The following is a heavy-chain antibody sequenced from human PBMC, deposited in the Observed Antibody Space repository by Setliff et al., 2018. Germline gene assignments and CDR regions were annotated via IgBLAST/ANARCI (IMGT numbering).Heavy chain of an antibody. Sequence: PSETLSLTCAVYGGSFSGYYWSWIRQPPGKGLEWIGSIYYSGSTYYNPSLKSRVTISVDTSKNQFSLKLSSVTAADTAVYYCARDPRLWITVGGECLWDYWGQGTLVTVSS. CDR1: GGSFSGYY. V-gene: IGHV4-34*01. J-gene: IGHJ4*02. CDR2: IYYSGST. CDR3: ARDPRLWITVGGECLWDY. D-gene: IGHD3-16*01.